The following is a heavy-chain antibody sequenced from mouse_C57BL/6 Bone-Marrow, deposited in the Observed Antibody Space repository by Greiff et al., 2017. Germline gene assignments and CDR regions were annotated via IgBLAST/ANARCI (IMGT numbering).Heavy chain of an antibody. Sequence: VQLQQSGAELVKPGASVKLSCKASGYTFTSYWMQWVKQRPGQGLEWIGEIDPSDSYTNYNQKFKGKATLTVETSSSTAYMQLSSLTSEDSAVYYCASIYDGYWSYWGQGTTLTVSS. V-gene: IGHV1-50*01. CDR3: ASIYDGYWSY. CDR1: GYTFTSYW. D-gene: IGHD2-3*01. J-gene: IGHJ2*01. CDR2: IDPSDSYT.